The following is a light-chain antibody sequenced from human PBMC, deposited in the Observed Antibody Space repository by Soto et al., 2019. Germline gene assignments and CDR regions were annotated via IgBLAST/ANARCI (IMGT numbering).Light chain of an antibody. J-gene: IGKJ2*01. CDR2: GAS. V-gene: IGKV3-15*01. CDR3: QQYHNWPPQYT. CDR1: QSVASN. Sequence: EIVMTQSPASLSVSPGDGATLSCRASQSVASNVAWYQQKPGQGPRLLIHGASTRAVGVPARFSGSGSGTDFPLTINRLQSEDFAVYYCQQYHNWPPQYTFGQGTKLQIK.